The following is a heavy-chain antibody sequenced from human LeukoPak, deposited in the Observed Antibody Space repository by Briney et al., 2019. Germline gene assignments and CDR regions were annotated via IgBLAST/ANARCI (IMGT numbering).Heavy chain of an antibody. CDR3: AKDSRYGSGSYTIPFDY. J-gene: IGHJ4*02. CDR2: ISGDGGST. D-gene: IGHD3-10*01. V-gene: IGHV3-43*02. Sequence: GGSLRLSCAASGFTFDDYAMHWVRQAPGKGLEWVSLISGDGGSTYYADSVKGRFTISRGNSKNSLYLQMNSLRTEDTALYYCAKDSRYGSGSYTIPFDYWGQGTLVTVSS. CDR1: GFTFDDYA.